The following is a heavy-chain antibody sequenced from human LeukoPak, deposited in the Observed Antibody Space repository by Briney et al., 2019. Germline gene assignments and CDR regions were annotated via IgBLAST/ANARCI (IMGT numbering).Heavy chain of an antibody. CDR3: ARSAHYDSSGYYLAFDY. CDR2: INPNSGGT. J-gene: IGHJ4*02. CDR1: GYTFSDYY. Sequence: ASVKVSCKASGYTFSDYYMHWVRQAPGQGLEWMGRINPNSGGTNYAQKFQGRVTMTTDTSTSTAYMELRSLRSDDTAVYYCARSAHYDSSGYYLAFDYWGQGTLVTVSS. V-gene: IGHV1-2*06. D-gene: IGHD3-22*01.